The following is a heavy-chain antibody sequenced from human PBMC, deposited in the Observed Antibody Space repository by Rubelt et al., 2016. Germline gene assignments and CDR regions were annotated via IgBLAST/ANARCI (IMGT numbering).Heavy chain of an antibody. J-gene: IGHJ4*02. V-gene: IGHV4-39*07. D-gene: IGHD4-17*01. CDR1: GGSISSSSYY. Sequence: QLQLQESGPGLVKPSETLSLTCTVSGGSISSSSYYWGWIRQPPGKGLEWIGSIYYSGSTNYNPSLKSRVTISVDTSKNQFSLKLRSVTAADTAVYYCARVDYGDYYFDYWGQGTLVTVSS. CDR3: ARVDYGDYYFDY. CDR2: IYYSGST.